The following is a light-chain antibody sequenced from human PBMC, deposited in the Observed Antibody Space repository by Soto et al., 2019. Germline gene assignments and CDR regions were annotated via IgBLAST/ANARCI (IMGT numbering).Light chain of an antibody. CDR1: SSNLGNNF. CDR2: ENN. Sequence: QSVLTQPPSVSAAPGQKVTISCSGSSSNLGNNFVSWCQHLPGTAPKLLIYENNKRPSGIPDRFSGSKSGTSASLGITGLQTGDEADYYCGTWDSSLRGYVFATGTKVTVL. V-gene: IGLV1-51*02. CDR3: GTWDSSLRGYV. J-gene: IGLJ1*01.